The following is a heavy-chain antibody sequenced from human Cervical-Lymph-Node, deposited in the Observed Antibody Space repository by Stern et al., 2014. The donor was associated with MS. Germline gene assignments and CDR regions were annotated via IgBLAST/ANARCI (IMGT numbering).Heavy chain of an antibody. CDR1: GFTFSSYG. CDR2: IWYDGNIK. CDR3: ARDYYDTSGSTNIFDY. V-gene: IGHV3-33*01. Sequence: VQLLESGGGVVQPGRSLRLSCAASGFTFSSYGMHWVRQAPGKGLEWVAVIWYDGNIKYYADAVKGRFTISRDNSKNTLDLQMNSLRAEDTAVYYCARDYYDTSGSTNIFDYWGQGTLVTVSS. J-gene: IGHJ4*02. D-gene: IGHD3-22*01.